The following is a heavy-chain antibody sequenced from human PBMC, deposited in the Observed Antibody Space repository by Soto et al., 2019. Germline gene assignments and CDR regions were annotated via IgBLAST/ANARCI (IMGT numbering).Heavy chain of an antibody. D-gene: IGHD5-18*01. CDR3: ARGDTPMITGMDSFDI. V-gene: IGHV3-7*01. J-gene: IGHJ3*02. CDR2: IKQDGTEK. CDR1: GFTFSRYW. Sequence: GGSLRLSCAASGFTFSRYWMNWVRQAPGKGLEWVANIKQDGTEKNYVDSVKGRFTISRDNARNSLYLQMDSLRAEDTAVYFCARGDTPMITGMDSFDIWAQGTMVTVSS.